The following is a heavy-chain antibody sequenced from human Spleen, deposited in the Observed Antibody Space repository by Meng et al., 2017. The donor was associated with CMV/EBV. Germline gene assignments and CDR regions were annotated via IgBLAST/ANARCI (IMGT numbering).Heavy chain of an antibody. Sequence: VSGGSIGNFYWSWIRQSPGKGLEWIGYVYRTGSTNYNPSLKGRVTISVDTSKNQFSLRLNSVNAADTAIYYCARRDPEYSYEFFFDYWGQGALVTVSS. J-gene: IGHJ4*02. D-gene: IGHD5-18*01. CDR1: GGSIGNFY. V-gene: IGHV4-59*01. CDR3: ARRDPEYSYEFFFDY. CDR2: VYRTGST.